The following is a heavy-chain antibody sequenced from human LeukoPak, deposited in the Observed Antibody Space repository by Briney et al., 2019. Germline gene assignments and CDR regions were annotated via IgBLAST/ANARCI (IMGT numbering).Heavy chain of an antibody. CDR2: IYYSGNT. Sequence: SETLSLTCTVSGASISSSSDYWAWIRQPPGKGLEWIGNIYYSGNTYYNPSLKSRVTISVDTSKNQFSLKLRSVTATDTAVYFCARGRRDGYRLYYMDVWGKGTTVTISS. V-gene: IGHV4-39*01. CDR3: ARGRRDGYRLYYMDV. J-gene: IGHJ6*03. CDR1: GASISSSSDY. D-gene: IGHD5-24*01.